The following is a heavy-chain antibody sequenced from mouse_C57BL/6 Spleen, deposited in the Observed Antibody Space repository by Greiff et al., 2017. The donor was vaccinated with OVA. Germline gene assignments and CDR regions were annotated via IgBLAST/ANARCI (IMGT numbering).Heavy chain of an antibody. Sequence: QVQLQQPGAELVKPGASVKLSCKASGYTFTSYWMQWVKQRPGQGLEWIGEIDPSDSYTNYNQKFKGKATLTVDTSSSTAYMQLSSLTSEDSAVYYCVTGRDYWGQGTTLTVSS. CDR2: IDPSDSYT. CDR1: GYTFTSYW. V-gene: IGHV1-50*01. CDR3: VTGRDY. J-gene: IGHJ2*01. D-gene: IGHD4-1*01.